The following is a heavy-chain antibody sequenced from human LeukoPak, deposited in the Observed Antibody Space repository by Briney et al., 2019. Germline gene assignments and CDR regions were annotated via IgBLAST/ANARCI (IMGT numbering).Heavy chain of an antibody. CDR2: INPNSGDT. CDR3: ARDKYCSGGTCYYLLFDY. J-gene: IGHJ4*02. Sequence: GASVMVSCKASGYTFTGYYMHWVRQAPGQGLEWMGWINPNSGDTKYAQRFQGRVTMTRDTSINTAYLELSRLGSDDTAVYYCARDKYCSGGTCYYLLFDYWGQGTLVTVSS. V-gene: IGHV1-2*02. CDR1: GYTFTGYY. D-gene: IGHD2-15*01.